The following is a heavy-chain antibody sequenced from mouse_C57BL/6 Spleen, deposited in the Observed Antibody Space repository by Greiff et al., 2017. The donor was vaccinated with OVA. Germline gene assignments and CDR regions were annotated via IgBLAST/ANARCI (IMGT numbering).Heavy chain of an antibody. D-gene: IGHD2-5*01. Sequence: QVQLQQSGAELVMPGASVKLSCKASGYTFTSYWMHWVKQRPGQGLEWIGEIDPSDSYTNYNQKFKGKSTLTVDKSSSTAYMQLSSLTSEDSAVYYCARWGYSNYVYAMDYWGQGTSVTVSS. CDR1: GYTFTSYW. J-gene: IGHJ4*01. CDR2: IDPSDSYT. CDR3: ARWGYSNYVYAMDY. V-gene: IGHV1-69*01.